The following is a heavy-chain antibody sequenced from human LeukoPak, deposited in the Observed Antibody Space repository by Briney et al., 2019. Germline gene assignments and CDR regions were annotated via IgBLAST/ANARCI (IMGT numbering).Heavy chain of an antibody. V-gene: IGHV3-33*06. Sequence: GGSLRLSCAASGIIFSDFGMHWVRQAPGKGLEWMAIIWYDGSNKYCADSVKGRFTISRDNSQNTMYLQMNSLRAEDSAVYYCAKATCSGANCFSNSRDAFDVWGQGTMVTVSS. CDR1: GIIFSDFG. J-gene: IGHJ3*01. CDR2: IWYDGSNK. D-gene: IGHD2-15*01. CDR3: AKATCSGANCFSNSRDAFDV.